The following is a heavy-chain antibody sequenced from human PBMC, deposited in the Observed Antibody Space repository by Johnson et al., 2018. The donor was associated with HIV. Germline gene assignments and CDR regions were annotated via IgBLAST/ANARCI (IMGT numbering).Heavy chain of an antibody. Sequence: VQLVESGGGVVRPGGPLRLSCAASGFTFDDYGMSWIRQAPGKGLEWVSSISSSGTTIYYADPVKGRFTISRDNSKNSMFLQMNSVRAEDTALYFCARVLNARPQWALDIWGQGTMVTVSS. CDR2: ISSSGTTI. CDR3: ARVLNARPQWALDI. J-gene: IGHJ3*02. V-gene: IGHV3-48*01. CDR1: GFTFDDYG. D-gene: IGHD5-24*01.